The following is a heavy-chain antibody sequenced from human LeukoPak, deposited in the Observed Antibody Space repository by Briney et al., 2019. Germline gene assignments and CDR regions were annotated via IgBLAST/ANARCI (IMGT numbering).Heavy chain of an antibody. D-gene: IGHD3-9*01. CDR2: INHSGST. V-gene: IGHV4-34*01. J-gene: IGHJ4*02. Sequence: KTSETLSLTCAVYGGSFSGYYWSWIRQPPGKGLEWIGEINHSGSTNYNPSLKSRVTISVDTSKNQFSLKPSSVTAADTAVYYCARSGILTGVPFDYWGQGTLVTVSS. CDR3: ARSGILTGVPFDY. CDR1: GGSFSGYY.